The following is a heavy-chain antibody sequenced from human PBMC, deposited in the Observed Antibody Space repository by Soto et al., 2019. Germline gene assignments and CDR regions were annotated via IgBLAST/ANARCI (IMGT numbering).Heavy chain of an antibody. D-gene: IGHD5-18*01. Sequence: SVKVSCKASGGTFSSYAISWVRQAPGQGLEWMGGIIPIFGTANYAQKFQGRVTITADKSTSTAYMELSSLRSEDTAVYYCARDVEMVTDGVFDIWGQGTMVTVSS. V-gene: IGHV1-69*06. CDR1: GGTFSSYA. J-gene: IGHJ3*02. CDR2: IIPIFGTA. CDR3: ARDVEMVTDGVFDI.